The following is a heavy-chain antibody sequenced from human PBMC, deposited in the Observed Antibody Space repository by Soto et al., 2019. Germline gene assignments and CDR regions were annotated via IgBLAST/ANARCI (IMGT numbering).Heavy chain of an antibody. CDR2: ISGSGGST. CDR3: AKGGSWELTIYYYGMDV. D-gene: IGHD1-26*01. V-gene: IGHV3-23*01. J-gene: IGHJ6*02. CDR1: GFTFSSYA. Sequence: GGSLRLSCAASGFTFSSYAMSWVRQAPGKGLEWVSAISGSGGSTYYADSVKGRFTISRDNSKNTLYLQMNSLRAEDTAVYYCAKGGSWELTIYYYGMDVWGQGTTVTVSS.